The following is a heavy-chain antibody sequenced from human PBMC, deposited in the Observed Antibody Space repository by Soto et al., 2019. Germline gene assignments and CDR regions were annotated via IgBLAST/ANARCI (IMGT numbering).Heavy chain of an antibody. CDR3: AKDFIGEVADDFDI. J-gene: IGHJ3*02. D-gene: IGHD5-12*01. CDR1: GFTFSSFA. Sequence: VQLLESGGGLVQPGGSLRLSCAASGFTFSSFAMTWVRQAPGEGLEWVSALTASGGSTFYADSVKGRFTISRDNSKNTLYLQMNSLRAEDTAVYYCAKDFIGEVADDFDIWGQGRMVTVSS. CDR2: LTASGGST. V-gene: IGHV3-23*01.